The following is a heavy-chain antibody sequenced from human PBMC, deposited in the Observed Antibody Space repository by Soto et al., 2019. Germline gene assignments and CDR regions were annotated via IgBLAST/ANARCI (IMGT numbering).Heavy chain of an antibody. Sequence: ASVKVSCKASGYIFTNFGITWVRQAPGHGLEWVGWTTTYVVHTYYAQNFQGRVIITTGTSTNTAYMELTNVRSDDTAVYYCERVPISERAYDYWGQGTLVTVSS. CDR2: TTTYVVHT. CDR3: ERVPISERAYDY. D-gene: IGHD1-26*01. CDR1: GYIFTNFG. V-gene: IGHV1-18*01. J-gene: IGHJ4*02.